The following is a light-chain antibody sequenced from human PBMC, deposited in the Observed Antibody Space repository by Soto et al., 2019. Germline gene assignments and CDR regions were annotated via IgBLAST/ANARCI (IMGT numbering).Light chain of an antibody. CDR2: DAS. CDR1: QSVSTY. Sequence: VLTQSPDTLSLSPGDRATLSCRASQSVSTYLAWYQQKPGQAPRLLIYDASNRATGIPARFSGSGSGTDFTLSISSLEPEDFAAYYCQQRSDWPPITFGQGTRLDI. CDR3: QQRSDWPPIT. V-gene: IGKV3-11*01. J-gene: IGKJ5*01.